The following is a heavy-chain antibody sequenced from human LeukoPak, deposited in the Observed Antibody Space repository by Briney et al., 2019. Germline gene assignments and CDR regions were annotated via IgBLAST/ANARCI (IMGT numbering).Heavy chain of an antibody. V-gene: IGHV3-7*01. Sequence: GGSLRLSCTVSGFTFNNHWMSWVRQAPGKGLEWVANIKEDGGETSYLDSLKGRFAISRDNARNSLYLQMDNLRVEDTAVYYCARYNNGPSDYWGQGTLVTVSS. J-gene: IGHJ4*02. CDR1: GFTFNNHW. CDR3: ARYNNGPSDY. D-gene: IGHD2-8*01. CDR2: IKEDGGET.